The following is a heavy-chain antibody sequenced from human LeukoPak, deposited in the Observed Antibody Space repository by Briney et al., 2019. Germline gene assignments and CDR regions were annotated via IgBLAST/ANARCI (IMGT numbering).Heavy chain of an antibody. J-gene: IGHJ4*02. V-gene: IGHV4-39*07. CDR2: IYYSGST. Sequence: SETLSLTCTVSGGSISSSSYYWGWIRQPPGKGLEWIGSIYYSGSTYYNTSLKSRVTISVDTSKNQFSLKLSSVTAADTAVYYCARDPNIVGATIDHYFDYWGQGTLVTVSS. CDR1: GGSISSSSYY. CDR3: ARDPNIVGATIDHYFDY. D-gene: IGHD1-26*01.